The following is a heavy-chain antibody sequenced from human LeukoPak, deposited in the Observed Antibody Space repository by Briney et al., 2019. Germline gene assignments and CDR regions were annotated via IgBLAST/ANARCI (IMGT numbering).Heavy chain of an antibody. Sequence: ASVKVSCKASGYTFTGYYMHWVRQAPGQGLEWMGRINPNSGGTNYAQKFQGRVTMTRDTSISTAYMELSRPRSDDTAVYYCARVVYGSGSYYNDYWGQGTLVTVSS. CDR2: INPNSGGT. V-gene: IGHV1-2*06. CDR3: ARVVYGSGSYYNDY. D-gene: IGHD3-10*01. CDR1: GYTFTGYY. J-gene: IGHJ4*02.